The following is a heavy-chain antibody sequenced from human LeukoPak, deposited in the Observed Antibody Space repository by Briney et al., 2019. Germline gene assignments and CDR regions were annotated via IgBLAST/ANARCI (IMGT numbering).Heavy chain of an antibody. D-gene: IGHD6-13*01. J-gene: IGHJ4*02. CDR1: GGSISIYN. V-gene: IGHV4-59*01. Sequence: PSETLSLTCTLSGGSISIYNWSWMRQSPGKGLEWIGYIYYSGTTNYNPSLKSRMSLSVDTSKNQFSLKLASVTAADTAVYYCARSDTNAWYDYWGPGTLVTVSS. CDR2: IYYSGTT. CDR3: ARSDTNAWYDY.